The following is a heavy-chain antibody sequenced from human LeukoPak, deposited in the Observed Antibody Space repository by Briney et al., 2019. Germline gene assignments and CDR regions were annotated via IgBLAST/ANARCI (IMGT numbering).Heavy chain of an antibody. CDR1: GGSISSGGYS. CDR2: IYHSGSP. Sequence: PSETLSLTCAVSGGSISSGGYSWGWIRQPPGKGLEWIGYIYHSGSPYYNPSLKSRVTISVDRSNNQFSLKLNSVTAADTAVYYCARSPGENPYYYYGMDVWGQGTTVTVSS. V-gene: IGHV4-30-2*01. J-gene: IGHJ6*02. CDR3: ARSPGENPYYYYGMDV. D-gene: IGHD2-21*01.